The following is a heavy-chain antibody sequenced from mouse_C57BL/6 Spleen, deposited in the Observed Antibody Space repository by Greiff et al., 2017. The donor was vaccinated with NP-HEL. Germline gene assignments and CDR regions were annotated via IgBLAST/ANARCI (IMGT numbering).Heavy chain of an antibody. V-gene: IGHV1-76*01. CDR1: GYTFTDYY. CDR3: ARGGITTVVATGDY. J-gene: IGHJ2*01. CDR2: IYPGSGNT. D-gene: IGHD1-1*01. Sequence: QLQQSGAELVRPGASVKLSCKASGYTFTDYYINWVKQRPGQGLEWIARIYPGSGNTYYNEKFKGKATLTAEKSSSTAYMQLSSLTSEDSAVYFCARGGITTVVATGDYWGQGTTLTVSS.